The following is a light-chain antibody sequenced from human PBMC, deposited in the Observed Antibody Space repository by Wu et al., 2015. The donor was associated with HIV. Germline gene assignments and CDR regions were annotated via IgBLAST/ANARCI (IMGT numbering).Light chain of an antibody. CDR3: QQYGSSARDS. J-gene: IGKJ2*03. CDR1: QSVTSY. CDR2: GAS. V-gene: IGKV3-20*01. Sequence: EIVLTQSPGTLSLSPGERATLSCRASQSVTSYLAWYQQKPGQAPRLPIYGASSRATGISDRFSGSRSGTDFTLTISRLEPEDFAVYYCQQYGSSARDSFGQGTKLEIK.